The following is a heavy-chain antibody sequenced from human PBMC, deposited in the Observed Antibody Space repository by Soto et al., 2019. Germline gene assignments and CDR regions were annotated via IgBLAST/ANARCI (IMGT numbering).Heavy chain of an antibody. J-gene: IGHJ4*02. D-gene: IGHD6-13*01. Sequence: QVQLVQSGAAVKEPGSSVKVSCKASGDLFNNHAFNWVRQAPGQGLEWMGRISPLFSTTNYAQKFQGRVTIGADELTTVVYLEVNNLESDDSAIYYCAAYSAIAAAGYFKFWGQGTLVTVSP. CDR3: AAYSAIAAAGYFKF. V-gene: IGHV1-69*01. CDR1: GDLFNNHA. CDR2: ISPLFSTT.